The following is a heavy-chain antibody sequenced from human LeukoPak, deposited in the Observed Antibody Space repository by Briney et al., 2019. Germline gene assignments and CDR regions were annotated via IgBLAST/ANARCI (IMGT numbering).Heavy chain of an antibody. J-gene: IGHJ4*02. CDR3: VKHRQWLLFPDY. Sequence: SETLSLTCTVSGDSISINYNWGWIRQPPGKGLEWIGSIFYSGATYYSPSLKSRVTISVDTSKNQFSLKLSSMTAADTAVYYCVKHRQWLLFPDYWGQGTLVTVSS. CDR2: IFYSGAT. D-gene: IGHD6-19*01. CDR1: GDSISINYN. V-gene: IGHV4-39*01.